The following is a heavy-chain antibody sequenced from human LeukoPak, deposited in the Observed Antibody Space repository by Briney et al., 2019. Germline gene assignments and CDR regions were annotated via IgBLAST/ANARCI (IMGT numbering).Heavy chain of an antibody. Sequence: PGGSLRLSCAASGFTFSHYWMHWVRQAPGKGLLWVSRINPDGSDPTYEDSVKGRFTISRDNDKTTLCLQMNSLRAEDSAVYFCAGLPDPGWGQGTLVTVSS. CDR2: INPDGSDP. CDR1: GFTFSHYW. J-gene: IGHJ4*02. V-gene: IGHV3-74*03. CDR3: AGLPDPG.